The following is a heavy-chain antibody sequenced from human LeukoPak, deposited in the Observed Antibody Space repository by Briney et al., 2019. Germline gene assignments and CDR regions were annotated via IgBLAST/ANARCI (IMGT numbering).Heavy chain of an antibody. D-gene: IGHD1-26*01. J-gene: IGHJ4*02. V-gene: IGHV1-18*01. CDR2: ISAYNGNT. CDR1: GYTFTSYG. CDR3: ARVRGGSYYFQRGYSQTFDY. Sequence: ASVKVSCKASGYTFTSYGISWVRQAPGQGLEWMGWISAYNGNTNYAQKFQGRVTMTRDTSISTAYMELSRLRSDDTAVYYCARVRGGSYYFQRGYSQTFDYWGQGTLVTVSS.